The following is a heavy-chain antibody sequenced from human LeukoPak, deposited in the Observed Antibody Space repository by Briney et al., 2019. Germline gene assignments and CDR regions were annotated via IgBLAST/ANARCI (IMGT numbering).Heavy chain of an antibody. Sequence: GASVKVSCKASGYTFTSYDINWVRQATGQGLEWMGWMNPNSGNTGYAQKFQGRVTMTRNTSISTAYMELSSLRSEDTAVYYCARATSSGREFDYWGQGTLVTVSS. V-gene: IGHV1-8*01. CDR1: GYTFTSYD. D-gene: IGHD3-10*01. CDR3: ARATSSGREFDY. J-gene: IGHJ4*02. CDR2: MNPNSGNT.